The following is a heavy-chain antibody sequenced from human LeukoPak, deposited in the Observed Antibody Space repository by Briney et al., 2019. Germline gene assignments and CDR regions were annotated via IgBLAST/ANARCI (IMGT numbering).Heavy chain of an antibody. CDR3: ARSISALRLRYCDWLLYHDAFDI. Sequence: GGTVRLSCAASTFTFCSYTMLRLPQAPGKGLVGVVILSYDGSNKSHRDSVRGRFTSSRDNSNTTLYLQMNSRRDEDTAVYHCARSISALRLRYCDWLLYHDAFDIWGQGTMVTVSS. CDR2: LSYDGSNK. J-gene: IGHJ3*02. CDR1: TFTFCSYT. V-gene: IGHV3-30*04. D-gene: IGHD3-9*01.